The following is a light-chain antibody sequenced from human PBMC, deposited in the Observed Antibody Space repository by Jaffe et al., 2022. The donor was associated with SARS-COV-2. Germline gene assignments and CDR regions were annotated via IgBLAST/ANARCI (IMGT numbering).Light chain of an antibody. J-gene: IGKJ2*01. CDR3: QQCGSSPPYT. Sequence: EIVLTQSPGTLSLSPGERATLSCRASQSVSSSYLAWYQQKPGQAPRLLIYGASSRATDIPDRFSGSGSGTDFTLTISRLEPEDFAVYYCQQCGSSPPYTFGQGTKLEIK. CDR1: QSVSSSY. CDR2: GAS. V-gene: IGKV3-20*01.